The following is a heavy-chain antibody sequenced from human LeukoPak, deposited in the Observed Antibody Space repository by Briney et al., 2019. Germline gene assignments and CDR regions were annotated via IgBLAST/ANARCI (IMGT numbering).Heavy chain of an antibody. CDR2: IYHSGST. CDR3: ARGEWELRVYYFDY. V-gene: IGHV4-38-2*01. J-gene: IGHJ4*02. Sequence: PSETLSLTCAVSGYSISSGYYWGWIRQPPGKGLEWIGSIYHSGSTYYNPSLKSRVTISVDTFKNQFSLKLSSVTAADTAVYYCARGEWELRVYYFDYWGQGTLVTVSS. D-gene: IGHD1-26*01. CDR1: GYSISSGYY.